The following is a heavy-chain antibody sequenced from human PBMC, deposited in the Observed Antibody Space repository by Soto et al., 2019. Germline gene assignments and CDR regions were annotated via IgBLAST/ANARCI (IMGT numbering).Heavy chain of an antibody. J-gene: IGHJ4*02. Sequence: EVQLLESGGGLVQPGGSLILSCAASGFPFTKYAMSWVRQAPGKGLEWVSVISGSGSRKYYADSVKGRFTTSRDNSKNTVYLKMNSLRGEDTAVYYCAKDKEVGGMGIGYSTPLEYWGQGNLVTGSS. CDR2: ISGSGSRK. CDR3: AKDKEVGGMGIGYSTPLEY. V-gene: IGHV3-23*01. CDR1: GFPFTKYA. D-gene: IGHD3-22*01.